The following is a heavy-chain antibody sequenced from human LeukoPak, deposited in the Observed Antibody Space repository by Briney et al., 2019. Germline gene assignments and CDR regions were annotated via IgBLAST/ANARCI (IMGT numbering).Heavy chain of an antibody. Sequence: GGSLRLSCTVSGFTVSSNSMSWVRQAPGKGLEWVSFIYSDNTHYSDSVKGRFTISRDNSKNTLYLQMNSLRAEDTAVYYCAKGDTTWELPHDYWGQGTLVTVSS. V-gene: IGHV3-53*01. J-gene: IGHJ4*02. D-gene: IGHD1-26*01. CDR3: AKGDTTWELPHDY. CDR2: IYSDNT. CDR1: GFTVSSNS.